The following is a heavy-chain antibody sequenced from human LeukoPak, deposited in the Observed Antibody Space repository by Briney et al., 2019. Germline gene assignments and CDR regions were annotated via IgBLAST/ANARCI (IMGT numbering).Heavy chain of an antibody. J-gene: IGHJ3*02. CDR3: ARGGGDHAFDI. CDR1: GFTFSSYW. D-gene: IGHD2-21*02. Sequence: GGSLRLSCAASGFTFSSYWIHWVRQAPGKGLVWVSRINNDGSHTIYADFVEGRFTVSRDNAKNTLYLQMNSLRAEDTAIYYCARGGGDHAFDIWGQGTMVTVSS. V-gene: IGHV3-74*01. CDR2: INNDGSHT.